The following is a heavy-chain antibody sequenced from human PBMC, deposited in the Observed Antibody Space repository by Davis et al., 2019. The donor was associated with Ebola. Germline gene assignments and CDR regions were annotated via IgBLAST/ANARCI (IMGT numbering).Heavy chain of an antibody. D-gene: IGHD3-10*01. CDR3: ARVMLLWFGEYTDDAFDI. V-gene: IGHV3-20*04. CDR2: INWNGGST. Sequence: GESLKISCAASGFTFDDYAMTWVRQAPGEGLEWVSGINWNGGSTGYADSVKGRFTISRDNAKNSLYLQMNSLRDEDTAVYYCARVMLLWFGEYTDDAFDIWGQGTMVTVSS. J-gene: IGHJ3*02. CDR1: GFTFDDYA.